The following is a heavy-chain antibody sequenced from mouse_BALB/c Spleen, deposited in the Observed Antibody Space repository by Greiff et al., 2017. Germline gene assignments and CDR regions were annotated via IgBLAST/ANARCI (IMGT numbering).Heavy chain of an antibody. CDR3: ARKWLRRKDYAMDY. CDR1: GYAFTNYL. CDR2: INPGSGGT. V-gene: IGHV1-54*01. Sequence: VQLQQSGAELVRPGTSVKVSCKASGYAFTNYLIEWVKQRPGQGLEWIGVINPGSGGTNYNEKFKGKATLTADKSSSTAYMQLSSLTSDDSAVYFCARKWLRRKDYAMDYWGQGTSVTVSS. J-gene: IGHJ4*01. D-gene: IGHD2-2*01.